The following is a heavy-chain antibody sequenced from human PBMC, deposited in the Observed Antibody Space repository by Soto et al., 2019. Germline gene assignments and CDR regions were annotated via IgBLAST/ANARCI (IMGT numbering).Heavy chain of an antibody. CDR1: GGSISSGGYS. CDR2: IYHSGST. J-gene: IGHJ4*02. Sequence: QLQLQESGSGLVKPSQTLSLTCAVSGGSISSGGYSWSWIRQPPGKGLEWIGYIYHSGSTYYNPSLKRRVTISVDRSNNQVSRKLSSVTDADTAVYYCAAGGGLPRYYWGQGTLDTVSA. CDR3: AAGGGLPRYY. V-gene: IGHV4-30-2*01. D-gene: IGHD5-12*01.